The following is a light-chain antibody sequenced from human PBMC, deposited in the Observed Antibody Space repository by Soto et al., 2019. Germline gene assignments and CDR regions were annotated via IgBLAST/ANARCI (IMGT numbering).Light chain of an antibody. CDR2: GAN. CDR3: KQYNNWPLT. J-gene: IGKJ4*01. Sequence: EVVMTQSPATLSVSPGERATLSCRASQTVRDNLGWYQQKPGQPHRLLIYGANTRATGIQARFSGSGSGTEFTLTIRSLQSEDFAVYYCKQYNNWPLTFGGGTKVDIK. V-gene: IGKV3D-15*01. CDR1: QTVRDN.